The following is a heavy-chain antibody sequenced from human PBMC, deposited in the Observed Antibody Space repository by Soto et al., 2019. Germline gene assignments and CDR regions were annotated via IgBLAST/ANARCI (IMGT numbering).Heavy chain of an antibody. Sequence: SVSNAWMHWVRPAPGQGLEWGGRIKSKTDGGTTDYAAPVKGRFTISRDDSKNTLYMQMNSLKTEDTAVYYCTRYRRDYSYGMDVWGQGTPVTVSS. V-gene: IGHV3-15*07. CDR1: SVSNAW. CDR3: TRYRRDYSYGMDV. D-gene: IGHD3-16*02. J-gene: IGHJ6*02. CDR2: IKSKTDGGTT.